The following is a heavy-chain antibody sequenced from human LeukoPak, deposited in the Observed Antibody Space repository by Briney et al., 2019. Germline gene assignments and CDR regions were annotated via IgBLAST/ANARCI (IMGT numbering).Heavy chain of an antibody. V-gene: IGHV4-31*03. Sequence: SETLSLTCTVSGGSISSGGYYWSWIRQHPGKGLEWIGYIYYSGSTYYNPSLKSRVTISVDTSKNQFSLKLSSVTAADTAVYYCVRESRRGVGSPGWGQGTLVTVSS. CDR1: GGSISSGGYY. CDR3: VRESRRGVGSPG. J-gene: IGHJ4*02. CDR2: IYYSGST. D-gene: IGHD1-26*01.